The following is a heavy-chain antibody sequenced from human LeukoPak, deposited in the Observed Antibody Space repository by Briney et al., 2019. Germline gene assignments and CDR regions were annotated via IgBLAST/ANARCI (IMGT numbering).Heavy chain of an antibody. CDR1: GGSISSSNW. V-gene: IGHV4-4*02. Sequence: PSETLSLTCAVSGGSISSSNWWSWVRQPPGKGLEWIGEIYHSGSTNYNPSLKSPVTISVDKSKNQFSLKLSSVTAADTAVYYCARESGSYLHYWGQGTLVTVSS. CDR2: IYHSGST. J-gene: IGHJ4*02. D-gene: IGHD1-26*01. CDR3: ARESGSYLHY.